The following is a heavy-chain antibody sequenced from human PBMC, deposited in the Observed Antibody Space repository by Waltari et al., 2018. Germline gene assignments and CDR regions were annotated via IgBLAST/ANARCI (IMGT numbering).Heavy chain of an antibody. J-gene: IGHJ4*02. CDR3: ASTVPAGGASFDY. D-gene: IGHD1-26*01. CDR2: VYYTGNT. Sequence: HLQLQESGPGLVKPSETLSLTCSLSGASISSNHHFWGWIRQPPGKGLEWITTVYYTGNTYYNPSLQSRLTISVDTSKTQFSLKLNSVTAADTAVYYCASTVPAGGASFDYWRQGILVTVSS. V-gene: IGHV4-39*07. CDR1: GASISSNHHF.